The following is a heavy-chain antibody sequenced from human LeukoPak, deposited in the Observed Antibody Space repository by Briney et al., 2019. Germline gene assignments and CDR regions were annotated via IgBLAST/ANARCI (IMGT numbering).Heavy chain of an antibody. J-gene: IGHJ4*02. CDR3: AKDLPYYDILTGTN. CDR1: GFTFSDYN. D-gene: IGHD3-9*01. Sequence: GGSLRLSCAASGFTFSDYNMRWIRQAPGKGLEWVSSISRSGSTKYYADSVKGRFTISRDNAKNSLFLQMNSLRAEDTAVYYCAKDLPYYDILTGTNWGQGTLVTVSS. V-gene: IGHV3-11*01. CDR2: ISRSGSTK.